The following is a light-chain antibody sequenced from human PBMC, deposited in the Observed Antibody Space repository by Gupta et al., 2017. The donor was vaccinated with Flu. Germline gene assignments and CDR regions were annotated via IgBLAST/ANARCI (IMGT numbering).Light chain of an antibody. CDR1: QSISNW. J-gene: IGKJ1*01. Sequence: PSTLSACVGDRVTSTCSASQSISNWLDWHLHKPGKGPKLLIYKACKTENAVRSRFSGCGTGTELTLSIMRPQPDAFATYYCQQEKSYWWTFGEGTKVEIK. CDR3: QQEKSYWWT. V-gene: IGKV1-5*03. CDR2: KAC.